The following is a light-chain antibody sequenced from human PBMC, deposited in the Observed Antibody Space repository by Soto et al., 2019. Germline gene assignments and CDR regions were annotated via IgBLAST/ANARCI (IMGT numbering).Light chain of an antibody. CDR2: RNN. CDR3: AAWDDSLSALYV. Sequence: QSVLTQPPSASGTPGQRVTISCSGSTSNIGSNYVYWYQQLPGTAPKLPIYRNNQRPSGVPDRFSGSKSGTSASLAISGLRSEDEADYYCAAWDDSLSALYVFGTGTKLTVL. J-gene: IGLJ1*01. V-gene: IGLV1-47*01. CDR1: TSNIGSNY.